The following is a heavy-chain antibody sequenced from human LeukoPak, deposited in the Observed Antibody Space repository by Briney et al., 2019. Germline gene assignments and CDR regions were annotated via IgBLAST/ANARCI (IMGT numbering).Heavy chain of an antibody. CDR2: ISPSGDKT. CDR1: GYTFTNHY. D-gene: IGHD3-22*01. V-gene: IGHV1-46*01. CDR3: ARSDSSGLSTSY. Sequence: ASVKVSCKASGYTFTNHYMHWVRQAPGQGLEWLGLISPSGDKTWNAQKFQGRVTMTRDMSTSTDYLELSSLRSEDTAVYYCARSDSSGLSTSYWGQGTLVTVSS. J-gene: IGHJ4*02.